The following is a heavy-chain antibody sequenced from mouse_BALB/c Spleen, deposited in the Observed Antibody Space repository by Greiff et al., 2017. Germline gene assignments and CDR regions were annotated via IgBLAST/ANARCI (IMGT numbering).Heavy chain of an antibody. D-gene: IGHD4-1*01. V-gene: IGHV5-17*02. CDR3: SRSTANWDPFDY. CDR2: ISSGSSTI. Sequence: EVQLVESGGGLVQPGGSRKLSCAASGFTFSSFGMHWVRQAPEKGLEWVAYISSGSSTIYYADTVKGRFTISRDNTKNTLFLQMTSLRSEDTAMYYCSRSTANWDPFDYWGQGTTLTVSS. CDR1: GFTFSSFG. J-gene: IGHJ2*01.